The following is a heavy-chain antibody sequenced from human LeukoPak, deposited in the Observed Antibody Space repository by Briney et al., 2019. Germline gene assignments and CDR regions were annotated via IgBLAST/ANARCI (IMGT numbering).Heavy chain of an antibody. CDR1: GYTFTSYD. V-gene: IGHV1-8*03. D-gene: IGHD3-3*01. CDR2: MNPNSGNT. J-gene: IGHJ4*02. CDR3: AKFWSGYYTD. Sequence: ASVKVTCKASGYTFTSYDINWVRQATGHGLEWMGWMNPNSGNTGYAQKFQGRVTITRNTSISAAYMELSSLRSEDTAVYFCAKFWSGYYTDWGQGTLVSVSS.